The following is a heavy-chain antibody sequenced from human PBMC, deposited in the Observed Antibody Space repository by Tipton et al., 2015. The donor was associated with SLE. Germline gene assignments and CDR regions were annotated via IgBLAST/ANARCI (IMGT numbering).Heavy chain of an antibody. J-gene: IGHJ4*02. Sequence: SLRLSCAASGFTFSSYAMSWVRQAPGKGLEWVAVISYDGSNKYYADSVKGRFTISRDNSKNTLYPQMNSLRAEDTAVYYCARGQGFLEWWGQGTLVTVSS. CDR3: ARGQGFLEW. V-gene: IGHV3-30-3*01. CDR1: GFTFSSYA. CDR2: ISYDGSNK. D-gene: IGHD3-3*01.